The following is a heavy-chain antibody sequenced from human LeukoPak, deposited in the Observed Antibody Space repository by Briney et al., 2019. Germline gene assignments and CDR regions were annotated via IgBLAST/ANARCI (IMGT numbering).Heavy chain of an antibody. CDR3: ARDLWGITVTTDYFDS. J-gene: IGHJ4*02. CDR1: GFTFSSYA. CDR2: ISGSGGST. V-gene: IGHV3-23*01. D-gene: IGHD4-17*01. Sequence: GGSLRLSCAASGFTFSSYAMSWVRQAPGKGLEWVSAISGSGGSTYYADSVKGRFTISRDNAKNSLYLQMISLRAEDMAVYYCARDLWGITVTTDYFDSWGQGTLVTVSS.